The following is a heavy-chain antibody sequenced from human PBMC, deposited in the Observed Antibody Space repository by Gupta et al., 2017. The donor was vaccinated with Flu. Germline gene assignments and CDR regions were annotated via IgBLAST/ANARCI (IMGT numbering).Heavy chain of an antibody. V-gene: IGHV3-74*01. CDR3: ARDSSQSTYFDY. J-gene: IGHJ4*02. Sequence: ISRDNAKNTLYLQMNSLRAEDTAVYYCARDSSQSTYFDYWGQGTLVTVSS.